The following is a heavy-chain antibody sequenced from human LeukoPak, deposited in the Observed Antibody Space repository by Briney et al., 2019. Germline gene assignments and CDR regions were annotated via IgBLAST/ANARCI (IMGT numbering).Heavy chain of an antibody. CDR3: ARMYYDFWSGYNGYYYYGMDV. J-gene: IGHJ6*02. V-gene: IGHV3-30*03. D-gene: IGHD3-3*01. CDR2: ISYDGSNK. Sequence: GGSLRLSRAASGFTFSSYGMHWVRQAPGKGLEWVAVISYDGSNKYYADSVKGRFTISRDNSKNTLYLQMNSLRAEDTAVYYCARMYYDFWSGYNGYYYYGMDVWGQGTTVTVSS. CDR1: GFTFSSYG.